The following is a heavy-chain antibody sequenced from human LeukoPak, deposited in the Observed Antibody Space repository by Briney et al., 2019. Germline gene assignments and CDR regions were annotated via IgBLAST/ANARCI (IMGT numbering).Heavy chain of an antibody. CDR1: GGTFSSYA. V-gene: IGHV1-69*05. CDR3: ARAGYSGSYGGFDY. Sequence: ASVKVSCKASGGTFSSYAISWVRQAPGQGLEWMGGIIPIFGTANYAQKFQGRVTITTDESTSTAYMELSSLRSEDTAVYYCARAGYSGSYGGFDYWGQGTLVTVSS. CDR2: IIPIFGTA. D-gene: IGHD1-26*01. J-gene: IGHJ4*02.